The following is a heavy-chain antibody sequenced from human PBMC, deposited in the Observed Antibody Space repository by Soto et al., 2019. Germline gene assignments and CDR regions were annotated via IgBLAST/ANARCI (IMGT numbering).Heavy chain of an antibody. Sequence: SETLSLTCAVYGGSFSGHFWTWIRQPPGKGLEWIGEINHSGTTNSNPSLKSRVTISADTSKNQFSLRLNSVTAADTAVYYCARGISMIVEVQTVGPDKYEFEAWGQGPVVT. D-gene: IGHD3-22*01. CDR2: INHSGTT. J-gene: IGHJ5*02. V-gene: IGHV4-34*01. CDR3: ARGISMIVEVQTVGPDKYEFEA. CDR1: GGSFSGHF.